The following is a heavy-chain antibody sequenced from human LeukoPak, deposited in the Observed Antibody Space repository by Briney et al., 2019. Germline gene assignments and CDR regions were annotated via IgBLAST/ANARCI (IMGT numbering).Heavy chain of an antibody. CDR3: AREVADYYDSSGYYDY. CDR2: IIPIFGTA. J-gene: IGHJ4*02. V-gene: IGHV1-69*13. D-gene: IGHD3-22*01. Sequence: SVKVSCKASVGTFSSYAISWVRQAPGQGLEWMGGIIPIFGTANYAQKFQGRVTITADESTSTAYMELSSLRSEDTAVYYCAREVADYYDSSGYYDYWGQGTLVTVSS. CDR1: VGTFSSYA.